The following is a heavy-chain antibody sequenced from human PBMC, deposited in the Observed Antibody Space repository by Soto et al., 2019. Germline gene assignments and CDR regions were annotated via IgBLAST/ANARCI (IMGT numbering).Heavy chain of an antibody. CDR3: ARGIHSDFWSGLSY. CDR2: INAGNGNT. D-gene: IGHD3-3*01. V-gene: IGHV1-3*01. J-gene: IGHJ4*02. CDR1: GYTFTSYA. Sequence: ASVKVSCKASGYTFTSYAMHWVRQAPGQRLEWTGWINAGNGNTKYSQKFQGRVTITRDTSASTAYMELSSLRSEDTAVYYCARGIHSDFWSGLSYWGQGTLVTVSS.